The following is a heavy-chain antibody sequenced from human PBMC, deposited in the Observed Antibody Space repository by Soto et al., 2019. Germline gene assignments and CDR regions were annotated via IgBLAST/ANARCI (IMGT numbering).Heavy chain of an antibody. CDR2: IYYSGST. CDR3: ARSSGGLDWLDP. Sequence: PSETLSLACTVSGGSISSYYWSWIRQPPGKGLEWIGYIYYSGSTNYNPSLKSRVTISVDTSKNQFSLKLSSVTAADTAVYYCARSSGGLDWLDPWGQGTLGTV. J-gene: IGHJ5*02. D-gene: IGHD2-15*01. CDR1: GGSISSYY. V-gene: IGHV4-59*01.